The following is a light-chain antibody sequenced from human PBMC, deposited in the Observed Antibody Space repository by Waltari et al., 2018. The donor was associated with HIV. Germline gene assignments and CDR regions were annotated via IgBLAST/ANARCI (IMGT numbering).Light chain of an antibody. V-gene: IGKV4-1*01. J-gene: IGKJ1*01. CDR2: WAS. Sequence: DIVMTQSPDSLAVSLGERATINCKSSQSVLYSSNNKNYLAWYQQKPGQPPKLLIYWASTRESVVPDRCSGSGSGTEFTLTISSLQAEDVAVYYCQQYYSTPWTFGQWTKVEIK. CDR1: QSVLYSSNNKNY. CDR3: QQYYSTPWT.